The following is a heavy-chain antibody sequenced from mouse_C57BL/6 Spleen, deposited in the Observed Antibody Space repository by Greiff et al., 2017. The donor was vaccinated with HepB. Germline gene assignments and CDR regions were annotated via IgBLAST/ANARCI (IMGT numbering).Heavy chain of an antibody. J-gene: IGHJ3*01. D-gene: IGHD1-1*01. CDR3: ARERLTVFAY. Sequence: EVQLQESGGGLVKPGGSLKLSCAASGFTFSSYAMSWVRQTPEKRLEWVATISDGGSYTYYPDNVKGRFTISRDNAKNNLYLQMSHLKSEDTAMYYCARERLTVFAYWGQGTLVTVSA. CDR1: GFTFSSYA. CDR2: ISDGGSYT. V-gene: IGHV5-4*01.